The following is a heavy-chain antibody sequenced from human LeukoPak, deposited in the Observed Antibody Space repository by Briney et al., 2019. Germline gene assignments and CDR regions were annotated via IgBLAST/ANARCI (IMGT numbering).Heavy chain of an antibody. V-gene: IGHV4-59*08. D-gene: IGHD5/OR15-5a*01. CDR2: IYYSGST. CDR3: ARLPSTRTLDFDH. Sequence: SETLSLTCTVSGGSISYYYWSWIRQPPGKGLEWIGYIYYSGSTSYNPSLKSRVTISVDTSKNQFSVKLSSVTAADTAVYYCARLPSTRTLDFDHWGQGTLVTVSS. CDR1: GGSISYYY. J-gene: IGHJ4*02.